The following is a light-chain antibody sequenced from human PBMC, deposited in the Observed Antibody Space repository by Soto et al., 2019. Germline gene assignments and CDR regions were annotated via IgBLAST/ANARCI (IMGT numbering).Light chain of an antibody. Sequence: QSVLTQPASVSGSPGQSITISCTGTSSDFGGYNYVSWYQQHPGNAPRLMIYEVNNRPSGVPNRFSGSKSGNTASLTISGLQAEDEADYYCSSKTSSRTPFVFGTGTRSPS. V-gene: IGLV2-14*01. CDR3: SSKTSSRTPFV. CDR2: EVN. J-gene: IGLJ1*01. CDR1: SSDFGGYNY.